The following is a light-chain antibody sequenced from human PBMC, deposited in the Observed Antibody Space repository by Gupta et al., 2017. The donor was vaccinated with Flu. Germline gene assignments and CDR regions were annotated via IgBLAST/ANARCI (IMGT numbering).Light chain of an antibody. CDR3: QQQYHTPPIT. V-gene: IGKV4-1*01. J-gene: IGKJ4*01. Sequence: DIVMTQSPDSLAVSLGERATINCRSSQSVLYSFNNKNYLAWYQQKPGQPPKLLIYWASTRESGVLDRFSGSGSGTDFTLTSSSLQAEDVAVYYCQQQYHTPPITFGGGTRVEIK. CDR2: WAS. CDR1: QSVLYSFNNKNY.